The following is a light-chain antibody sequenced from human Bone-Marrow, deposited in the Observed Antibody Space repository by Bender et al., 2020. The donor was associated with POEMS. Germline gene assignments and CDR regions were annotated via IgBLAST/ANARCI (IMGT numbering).Light chain of an antibody. V-gene: IGLV2-14*01. CDR3: STYTSSSTYV. CDR1: SSDVGGYNY. Sequence: QSALTQPASVSGSPGQSITISCTGTSSDVGGYNYVSWYQQLPGKAPKLMIFDVSDRPSGVSSRFSGSKSGNTASLTISGLQAEDEADYYCSTYTSSSTYVFGTGTRVTVL. CDR2: DVS. J-gene: IGLJ1*01.